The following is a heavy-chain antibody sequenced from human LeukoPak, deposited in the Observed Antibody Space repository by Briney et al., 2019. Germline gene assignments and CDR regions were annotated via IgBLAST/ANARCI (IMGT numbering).Heavy chain of an antibody. J-gene: IGHJ5*02. V-gene: IGHV1-8*02. D-gene: IGHD2-15*01. CDR3: ARAYGYCSGGSCYSFPRWFDP. CDR1: GGTFSNYA. CDR2: MNPNSGNT. Sequence: ASVKVSCKASGGTFSNYAINWVRQATGQGLEWMGWMNPNSGNTGYAQKFQGRVTMTRNTSISTAYMELSSLRSEDTAVYYCARAYGYCSGGSCYSFPRWFDPWGQGTLVTVSS.